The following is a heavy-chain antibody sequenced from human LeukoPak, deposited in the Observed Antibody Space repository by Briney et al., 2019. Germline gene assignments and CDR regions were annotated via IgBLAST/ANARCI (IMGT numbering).Heavy chain of an antibody. CDR1: GFTFSSHA. Sequence: GGSLRLSCAASGFTFSSHAMHWVRQAPGKGLEWVAVISYDGSNKYYADSVKGRFTISRDNSKNTLYLQMNSLRAEDTAVYYCARESSSSWYEFDYWGQGTLVTVSS. CDR2: ISYDGSNK. CDR3: ARESSSSWYEFDY. J-gene: IGHJ4*02. D-gene: IGHD6-13*01. V-gene: IGHV3-30*04.